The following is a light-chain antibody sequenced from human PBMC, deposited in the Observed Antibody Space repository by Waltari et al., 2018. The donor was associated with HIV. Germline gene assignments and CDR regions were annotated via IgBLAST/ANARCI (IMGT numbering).Light chain of an antibody. CDR1: SSHLGAGYD. V-gene: IGLV1-40*01. J-gene: IGLJ2*01. CDR3: QSFDSSLTTSGVI. Sequence: QSVLPQPPSVSGAPGQSVTISCTGSSSHLGAGYDAHWYQQPPRTAPKLLIYANINRPSGVPDRFSGSKSGSSASLAITGLQAEDEAHYYCQSFDSSLTTSGVIFGGGTKLTVL. CDR2: ANI.